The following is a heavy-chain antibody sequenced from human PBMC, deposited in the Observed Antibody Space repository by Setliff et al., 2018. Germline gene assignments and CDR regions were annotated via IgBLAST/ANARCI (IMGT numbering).Heavy chain of an antibody. CDR2: IRHDESDI. D-gene: IGHD2-21*02. CDR3: VRDSSADYYDNDYFKY. Sequence: PGGSLRLSCAASGFTFRSYWMSWVRQAPGKGLEWVAFIRHDESDIYYTNSVKGRFTVSRDNSKNTLYLQMNILRPEDTALYYCVRDSSADYYDNDYFKYWGQGALVTVSS. V-gene: IGHV3-30*02. CDR1: GFTFRSYW. J-gene: IGHJ1*01.